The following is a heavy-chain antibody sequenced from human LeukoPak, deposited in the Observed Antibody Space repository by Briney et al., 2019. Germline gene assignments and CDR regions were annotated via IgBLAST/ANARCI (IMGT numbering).Heavy chain of an antibody. CDR1: GGSISTNNW. CDR2: IYHSGST. V-gene: IGHV4-4*02. CDR3: ARTDEKRLAGSASYFRGRPINY. J-gene: IGHJ4*02. Sequence: SETLSLTCAVSGGSISTNNWWHWVRQSPGKGLEWIGEIYHSGSTNYNPSLKSQVTMSVDTSKNQFSLKVNYVTAADTATYYCARTDEKRLAGSASYFRGRPINYWGQGALVTVSS. D-gene: IGHD3-10*01.